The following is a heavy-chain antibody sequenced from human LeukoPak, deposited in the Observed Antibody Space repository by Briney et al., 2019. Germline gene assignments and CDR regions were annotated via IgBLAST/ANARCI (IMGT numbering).Heavy chain of an antibody. J-gene: IGHJ6*03. CDR3: ARDLYDILTGRYYYYMDV. Sequence: GGSLRLSCAASGFTLSSYGMSWVRQAPGKGLEWVSAISGSGGSTYYADSVKGRFTISRDNAKNSLYLQMNSLRAEDTAVYYCARDLYDILTGRYYYYMDVWGKGTTVTISS. D-gene: IGHD3-9*01. CDR1: GFTLSSYG. CDR2: ISGSGGST. V-gene: IGHV3-23*01.